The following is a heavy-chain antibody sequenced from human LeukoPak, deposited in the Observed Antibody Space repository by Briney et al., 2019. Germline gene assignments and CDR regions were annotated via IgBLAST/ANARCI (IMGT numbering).Heavy chain of an antibody. CDR3: TREWRGIASHYSGMDV. CDR1: GFSVSTFD. Sequence: GGSLRLSCVASGFSVSTFDMYWVRQAAGGGLEWVAAVGTNHDTLYLGSVKGRFTISRENAKNSLSLEMSYLTVEDTAVYYCTREWRGIASHYSGMDVWGQGTTVTVSS. J-gene: IGHJ6*02. D-gene: IGHD3-16*02. CDR2: VGTNHDT. V-gene: IGHV3-13*01.